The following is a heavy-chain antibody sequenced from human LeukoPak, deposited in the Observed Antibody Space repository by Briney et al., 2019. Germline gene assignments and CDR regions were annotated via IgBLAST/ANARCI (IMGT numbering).Heavy chain of an antibody. CDR1: GYSFSIYW. CDR3: ARLGVGAGDY. D-gene: IGHD1-26*01. V-gene: IGHV5-10-1*01. J-gene: IGHJ4*02. Sequence: GESLKISCKGSGYSFSIYWISWVRQMPGKGLEWMGRIDPPDSYTSDSYTKYSPSFQGHVTISVDKSISTAYLQWTSLKASDTAMYYCARLGVGAGDYWGQGTLVTVSS. CDR2: IDPPDSYTSDSYT.